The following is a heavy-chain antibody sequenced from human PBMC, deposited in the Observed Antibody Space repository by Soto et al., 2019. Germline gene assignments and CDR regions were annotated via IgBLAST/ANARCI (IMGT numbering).Heavy chain of an antibody. Sequence: SETLSLTCTVSGGSISSYYWSWIRQPPGKGLEWIGYIYYSGSTNYNPSLKSRVTISVDTSKNQFSLKLSSVTAADTAVYYCARGLPNIVVVPAAHYFDYWGQGTLVTVSS. D-gene: IGHD2-2*01. J-gene: IGHJ4*02. CDR3: ARGLPNIVVVPAAHYFDY. CDR2: IYYSGST. V-gene: IGHV4-59*12. CDR1: GGSISSYY.